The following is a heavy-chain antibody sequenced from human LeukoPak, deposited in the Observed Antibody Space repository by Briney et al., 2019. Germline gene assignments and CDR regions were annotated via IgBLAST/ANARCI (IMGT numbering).Heavy chain of an antibody. Sequence: PSETLSLTCTVSGGSISSYYWSWIRQPPGKALEWIGNIFYSGSTYYSPSLKSRVTISLDTSRNQFSLKLNSVTAADTAVYYCAKSNGYGLIDIWGQGTMVTVSS. D-gene: IGHD3-10*01. CDR3: AKSNGYGLIDI. J-gene: IGHJ3*02. V-gene: IGHV4-59*12. CDR1: GGSISSYY. CDR2: IFYSGST.